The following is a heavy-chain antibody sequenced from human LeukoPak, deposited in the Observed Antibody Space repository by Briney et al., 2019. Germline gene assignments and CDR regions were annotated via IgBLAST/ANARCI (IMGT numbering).Heavy chain of an antibody. CDR1: GGSISSYY. D-gene: IGHD6-6*01. J-gene: IGHJ4*02. V-gene: IGHV4-59*01. Sequence: SETLSLTRTVSGGSISSYYWSWIRQPPGKGLEWIGYIYYSGSTNYNPSLKSRVTISVDTSKNQFSLKLSSVTAADTAVYYCARGRSSSSGPFDYWGQGALVTVSS. CDR2: IYYSGST. CDR3: ARGRSSSSGPFDY.